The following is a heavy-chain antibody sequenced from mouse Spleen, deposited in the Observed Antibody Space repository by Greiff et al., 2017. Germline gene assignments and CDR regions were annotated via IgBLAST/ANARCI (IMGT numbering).Heavy chain of an antibody. D-gene: IGHD1-1*01. CDR1: GFNIKDTY. J-gene: IGHJ4*01. Sequence: EVQLVESGAELVKPGASVKLSCTASGFNIKDTYMHWVKQRPEQGLEWIGRIDPANGNTKYDPKFQGKATITADTSSNTAYLQLSSLTSEDTAVYYCARRGSSYAMDYWGQGTSVTVSS. CDR2: IDPANGNT. CDR3: ARRGSSYAMDY. V-gene: IGHV14-3*02.